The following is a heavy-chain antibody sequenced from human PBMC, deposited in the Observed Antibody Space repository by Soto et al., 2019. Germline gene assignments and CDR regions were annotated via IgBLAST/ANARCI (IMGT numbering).Heavy chain of an antibody. J-gene: IGHJ5*02. D-gene: IGHD3-10*01. CDR2: IYSGGST. CDR3: AREIITMVRGVDNWFDP. CDR1: GFTVSSNY. V-gene: IGHV3-53*01. Sequence: GGSLRLSCAASGFTVSSNYMSWVRQAPGKGLEWVSVIYSGGSTYYADSVKGRFTISRDNSKNTLYLQMNSLRAEDTAVYYCAREIITMVRGVDNWFDPWGQGTLVTVS.